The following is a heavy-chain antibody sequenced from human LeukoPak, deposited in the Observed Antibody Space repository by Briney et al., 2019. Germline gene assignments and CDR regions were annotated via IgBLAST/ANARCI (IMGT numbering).Heavy chain of an antibody. V-gene: IGHV3-9*03. J-gene: IGHJ3*02. Sequence: GGSLRLSCAASGFTFDDYAMHWVRQAPGKGLEWVSGINWNSGSIGYADSVKGRFTISRDNAKNSLYLQMNSLRAEDMALYYCAKAVEMATITGDAFDIWGQGTMVTVSS. CDR2: INWNSGSI. CDR3: AKAVEMATITGDAFDI. D-gene: IGHD5-24*01. CDR1: GFTFDDYA.